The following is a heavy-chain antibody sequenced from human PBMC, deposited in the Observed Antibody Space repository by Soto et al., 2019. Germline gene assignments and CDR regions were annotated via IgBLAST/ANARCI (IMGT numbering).Heavy chain of an antibody. J-gene: IGHJ4*02. V-gene: IGHV3-23*01. Sequence: EVQLLESGVGLVQPGGSLRLSCVGSGFTFRSHALTWVRQSPGKGLEWVAGISGTGGTTYYGDSMRGRFTISRDNSKESLNLQMDRLRPEDTASYFCARAPMERYFDWYFDHWGQGSLVIVTS. CDR3: ARAPMERYFDWYFDH. CDR2: ISGTGGTT. D-gene: IGHD3-9*01. CDR1: GFTFRSHA.